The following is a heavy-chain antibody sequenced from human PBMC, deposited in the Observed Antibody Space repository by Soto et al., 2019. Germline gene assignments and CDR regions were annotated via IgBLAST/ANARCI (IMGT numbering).Heavy chain of an antibody. V-gene: IGHV3-23*01. CDR1: GDSFSSYV. CDR3: VKIQRGSSLLVFDI. Sequence: EVQLFESGGDLQQPGGSLRLSCVVSGDSFSSYVMNWVRQAPGKGLEWVSGVTGSGVTTWYADSVKGRFTISRDNSKTTLFLQRNILRAEDRAVYYLVKIQRGSSLLVFDIWGKGTTVTVPS. J-gene: IGHJ3*02. CDR2: VTGSGVTT. D-gene: IGHD1-26*01.